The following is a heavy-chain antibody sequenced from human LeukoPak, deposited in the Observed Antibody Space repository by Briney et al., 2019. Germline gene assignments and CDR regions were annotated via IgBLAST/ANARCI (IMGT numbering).Heavy chain of an antibody. V-gene: IGHV3-21*01. D-gene: IGHD3-22*01. J-gene: IGHJ6*02. CDR3: AREAIYYDSSGSMDV. Sequence: PGGSLRLSCAASGFTFSSYSMNWVRQAPGKGLEWVSSISSSSSYIYYADSVKGRFTISRDNSKNTLYLQMNSLRAEDTAVYYCAREAIYYDSSGSMDVWGQGTTVTVSS. CDR1: GFTFSSYS. CDR2: ISSSSSYI.